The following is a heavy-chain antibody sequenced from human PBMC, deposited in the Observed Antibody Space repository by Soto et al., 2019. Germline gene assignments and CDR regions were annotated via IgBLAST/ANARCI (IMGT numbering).Heavy chain of an antibody. V-gene: IGHV3-48*01. CDR3: ARDERSGYQVHV. CDR1: GFTFSRFS. D-gene: IGHD3-22*01. J-gene: IGHJ6*02. CDR2: ISSGSSII. Sequence: GGSLRLSCATSGFTFSRFSMNWVRQAPGKGLEWVSYISSGSSIIYYADSVKGRFTISRDNAENSLYLQMSSLRAEDTAVYYCARDERSGYQVHVRGQGTTVSVSS.